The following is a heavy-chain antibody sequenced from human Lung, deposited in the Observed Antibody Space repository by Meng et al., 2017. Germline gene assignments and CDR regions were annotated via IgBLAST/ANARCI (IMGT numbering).Heavy chain of an antibody. CDR2: INHSGST. J-gene: IGHJ4*02. Sequence: QLQRQQWGAGLLKPSETLSLTCVVSGGSFSDYYWSWICQPPGKGLEWIGEINHSGSTNYNPSLESRATISVDTSQNNLSLKLSSVTAADSAVYYCARGPTTMAHDFDYWGQGTLVTVSS. V-gene: IGHV4-34*01. D-gene: IGHD4-11*01. CDR1: GGSFSDYY. CDR3: ARGPTTMAHDFDY.